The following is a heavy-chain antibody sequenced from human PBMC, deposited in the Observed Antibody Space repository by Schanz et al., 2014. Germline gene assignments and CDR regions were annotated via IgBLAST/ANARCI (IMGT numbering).Heavy chain of an antibody. CDR3: ARPSSVVGSTGWFDT. J-gene: IGHJ5*02. Sequence: QLQLRESGPGLVKPSETLSLICSVSGTSITSSTYYWGWIRQPPGKGPEWIGSISYSGNTYYTPSLKCRVPISLDTSKNQFPRKLTSVTAADTAVYYCARPSSVVGSTGWFDTWGQGTLVTVSS. D-gene: IGHD1-26*01. V-gene: IGHV4-39*01. CDR1: GTSITSSTYY. CDR2: ISYSGNT.